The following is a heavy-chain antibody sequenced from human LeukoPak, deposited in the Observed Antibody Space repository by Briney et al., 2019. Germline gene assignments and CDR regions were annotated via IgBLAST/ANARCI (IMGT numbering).Heavy chain of an antibody. J-gene: IGHJ4*02. CDR3: ARHDFDTMIVAYFDY. Sequence: SETLSLTCVVSGGSIITNDYWWGWIRQPPGKGLEWIGTIDHAGTTFYNVSLKSRVTISVDTPNNQFSLRLNSVGAADTAVYYCARHDFDTMIVAYFDYWGQGTLVTVSS. CDR1: GGSIITNDYW. D-gene: IGHD3-22*01. V-gene: IGHV4-39*01. CDR2: IDHAGTT.